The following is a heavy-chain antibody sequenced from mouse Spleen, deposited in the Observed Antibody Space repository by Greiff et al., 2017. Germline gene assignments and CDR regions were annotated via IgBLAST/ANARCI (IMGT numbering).Heavy chain of an antibody. D-gene: IGHD2-1*01. V-gene: IGHV1-9*01. CDR1: GYTFSSYW. J-gene: IGHJ4*01. CDR3: ARGGNPYAMDY. Sequence: VKLVESGAELMKPGASVKISCKATGYTFSSYWIEWVKQRPGHGLEWIGEILPGSGSTNYNEKFKGKATFTADTSSNTAYMQLSSLTSEDSAVYYCARGGNPYAMDYWGQGTSVTVSS. CDR2: ILPGSGST.